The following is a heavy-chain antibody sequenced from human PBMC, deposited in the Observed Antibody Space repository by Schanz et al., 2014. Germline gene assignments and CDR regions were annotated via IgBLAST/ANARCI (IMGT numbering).Heavy chain of an antibody. D-gene: IGHD2-2*01. CDR3: ARDLSSLIQGDV. V-gene: IGHV3-48*01. J-gene: IGHJ6*04. Sequence: VQLLESGGGLVQPGGSLRLSCAASGFTFSNYGMNWVRQAPEKGLEWVSYISSSSGTIYYADSVKGRFTISRDNAKNLLYLQMNGLRAEDTAVYFCARDLSSLIQGDVWGKGTTVTVSS. CDR1: GFTFSNYG. CDR2: ISSSSGTI.